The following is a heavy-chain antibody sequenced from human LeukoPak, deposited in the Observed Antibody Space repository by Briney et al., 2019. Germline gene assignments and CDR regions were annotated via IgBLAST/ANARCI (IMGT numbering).Heavy chain of an antibody. J-gene: IGHJ6*03. V-gene: IGHV3-30*01. CDR2: ISYDGSNK. D-gene: IGHD2-2*01. Sequence: GGSLRLSCAASGFTSSSYAMHWVRQAPGKGLEWVAVISYDGSNKYYADSVKGRFTISRDNSKNTLYLQMNSLRAEDTAVYYCARDRCSSTSCPYYYYYYMDVWGKRTTVTVSS. CDR3: ARDRCSSTSCPYYYYYYMDV. CDR1: GFTSSSYA.